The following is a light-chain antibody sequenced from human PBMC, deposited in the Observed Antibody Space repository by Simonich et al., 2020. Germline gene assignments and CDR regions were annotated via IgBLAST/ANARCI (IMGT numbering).Light chain of an antibody. V-gene: IGKV1-39*01. CDR1: QSISSY. J-gene: IGKJ2*01. CDR2: AAS. Sequence: DIQMTQSPSSLSASVGDRVTITCRASQSISSYLNWYQQKPGKAPKLLIYAASSLQSEVPSRFSGSGSGTDFTLTISSLQPEDFATYYCQQANSFPYTFGQGTKLEIK. CDR3: QQANSFPYT.